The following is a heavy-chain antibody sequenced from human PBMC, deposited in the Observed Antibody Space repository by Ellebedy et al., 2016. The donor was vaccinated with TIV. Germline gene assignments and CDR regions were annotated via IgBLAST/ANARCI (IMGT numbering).Heavy chain of an antibody. CDR1: GFTLSNYA. CDR2: ISFDESNK. CDR3: ARDGQWPTDEDYYYGMDV. D-gene: IGHD6-19*01. J-gene: IGHJ6*02. Sequence: GESLKISCAASGFTLSNYAMHWVRQAPGKGLEWVAVISFDESNKFYGDSVKGRFTISRDNSKNTLYLQMNSLRAEDTALYYCARDGQWPTDEDYYYGMDVWGQGTTVTVSS. V-gene: IGHV3-30-3*01.